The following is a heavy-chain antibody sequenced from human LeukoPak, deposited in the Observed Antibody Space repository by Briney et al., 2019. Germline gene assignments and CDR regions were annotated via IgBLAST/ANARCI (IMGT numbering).Heavy chain of an antibody. V-gene: IGHV4-59*11. CDR3: ATRPGGSTWYAAFDF. J-gene: IGHJ4*02. Sequence: SETLSLTCTVSGVSMTDHYWSWIRQPPGKRLEWIGYVYGTGTTKYNPSLNSRVTMSVDTSKNQFSLRLTSVTAADTALYYCATRPGGSTWYAAFDFWSRGTLVTVSS. CDR1: GVSMTDHY. D-gene: IGHD6-13*01. CDR2: VYGTGTT.